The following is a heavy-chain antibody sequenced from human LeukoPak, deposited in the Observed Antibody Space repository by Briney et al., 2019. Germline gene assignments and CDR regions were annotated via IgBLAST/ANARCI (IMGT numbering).Heavy chain of an antibody. V-gene: IGHV4-39*01. CDR1: GGSISSSSYY. Sequence: PSETLSLTCTVSGGSISSSSYYWGWIRQPPGTGLEWIGSIYYSGSTYYNPSLKSRVTISVDTSKNQFSLKLSSVTAADTAVYYCARRRARHDYGDYVWGQGTLVTVSS. CDR2: IYYSGST. CDR3: ARRRARHDYGDYV. D-gene: IGHD4-17*01. J-gene: IGHJ4*02.